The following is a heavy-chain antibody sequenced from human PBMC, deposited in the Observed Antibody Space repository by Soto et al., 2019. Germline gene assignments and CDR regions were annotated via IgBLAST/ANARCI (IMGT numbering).Heavy chain of an antibody. CDR2: INPNSGGT. D-gene: IGHD6-19*01. CDR3: ASAAVTGTAGLDF. J-gene: IGHJ4*02. CDR1: VYTFSGFY. Sequence: ASVKVSCKASVYTFSGFYMHWVRQAPGQGLEWMGWINPNSGGTKSAEKFQGRVTVTRDTSISTAYMELSRLTSDDTAVYYCASAAVTGTAGLDFWGQGTQVTVSS. V-gene: IGHV1-2*02.